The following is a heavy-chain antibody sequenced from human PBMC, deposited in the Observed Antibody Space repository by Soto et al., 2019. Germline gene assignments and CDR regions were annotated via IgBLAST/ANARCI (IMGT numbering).Heavy chain of an antibody. J-gene: IGHJ4*02. D-gene: IGHD2-15*01. CDR2: IYPGDSDT. CDR3: ARQVCNGGSCYHAFDS. CDR1: GYNFTNYW. V-gene: IGHV5-51*01. Sequence: EVQLVQSGAEVEKPGESLKISCKGSGYNFTNYWIGWVRQMPAKGLEWMGIIYPGDSDTRYSPSFQGQVTISVDKSISTAHLQWSSLKASDTAMYYCARQVCNGGSCYHAFDSWGQGTLVTVSS.